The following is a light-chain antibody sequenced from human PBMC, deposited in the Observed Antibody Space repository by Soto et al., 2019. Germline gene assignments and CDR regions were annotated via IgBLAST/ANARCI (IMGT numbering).Light chain of an antibody. V-gene: IGKV3-15*01. CDR1: QNILYN. Sequence: EIVLTQSPATLSVSPGGRATLSCRASQNILYNLAWYQQKPGQAPRLLVYGASTRATDAPPRFRGSGSGTEFSLTISSLQSEDFAVYYCQQYNTWPRTFGQGTKVEIK. CDR2: GAS. J-gene: IGKJ1*01. CDR3: QQYNTWPRT.